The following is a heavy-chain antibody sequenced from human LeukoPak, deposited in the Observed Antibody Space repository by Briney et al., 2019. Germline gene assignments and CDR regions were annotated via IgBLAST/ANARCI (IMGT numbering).Heavy chain of an antibody. J-gene: IGHJ5*02. D-gene: IGHD3-10*01. V-gene: IGHV3-23*01. CDR2: ISGSGGST. CDR3: AREGVYYYGSGSYYNWFDP. Sequence: PGGSLRLSCAASGFTFSSYAMSWVRQAPGKGLEWVSAISGSGGSTYYADSVKGRFTISRDNSKNTLYLQMNSLRAEDTAVYYCAREGVYYYGSGSYYNWFDPWGQGTLVTVSS. CDR1: GFTFSSYA.